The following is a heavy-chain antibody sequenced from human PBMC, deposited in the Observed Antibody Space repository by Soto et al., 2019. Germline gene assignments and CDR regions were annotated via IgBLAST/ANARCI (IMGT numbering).Heavy chain of an antibody. V-gene: IGHV3-74*01. CDR2: IDPDETVT. CDR3: TRAGTSTVSFFDY. J-gene: IGHJ4*01. D-gene: IGHD4-17*01. Sequence: PGGSLRLSCAASGFTFTTFWTHWVRQVPGKGLEWVSRIDPDETVTDYADSVRGRFTISRDNPKNTLYLQMDSLRDDDTAVYYCTRAGTSTVSFFDYWGHGTLVTVSS. CDR1: GFTFTTFW.